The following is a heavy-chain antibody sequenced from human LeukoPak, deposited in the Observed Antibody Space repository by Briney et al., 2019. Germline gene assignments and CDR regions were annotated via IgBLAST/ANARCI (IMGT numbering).Heavy chain of an antibody. CDR2: IYYSGST. CDR3: AREHRYFDWLGGRNWFDP. J-gene: IGHJ5*02. CDR1: GGSISSYY. D-gene: IGHD3-9*01. Sequence: SETLSLTCTVSGGSISSYYWSWIRQPPGKGLEWIGYIYYSGSTNYNPSLKSRVTISVDTSKNQFSLKLSSVTAADTAVYYCAREHRYFDWLGGRNWFDPWGQGTLVTVSS. V-gene: IGHV4-59*01.